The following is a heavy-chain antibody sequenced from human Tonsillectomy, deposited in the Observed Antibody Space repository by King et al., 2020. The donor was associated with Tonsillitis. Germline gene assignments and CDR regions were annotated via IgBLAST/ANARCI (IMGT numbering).Heavy chain of an antibody. CDR3: ARGLYDSSGFTLGY. J-gene: IGHJ4*02. V-gene: IGHV1-69*04. Sequence: QLVQSGAEVKKPGSSVKVSCKASGGTFSSHAIVWVRQAPGQGLEWMGRIIPIVGTGNYAQKFHGRVTITADKSTSTAYMELSRLRSEDTAVYYCARGLYDSSGFTLGYWGQGTLVTVSS. CDR2: IIPIVGTG. D-gene: IGHD3-22*01. CDR1: GGTFSSHA.